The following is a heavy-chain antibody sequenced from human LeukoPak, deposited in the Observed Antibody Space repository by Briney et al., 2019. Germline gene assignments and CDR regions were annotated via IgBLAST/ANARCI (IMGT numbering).Heavy chain of an antibody. CDR3: ATAAGTGYFDY. V-gene: IGHV1-8*01. CDR1: GYTFTSYD. CDR2: MNPNSGNT. Sequence: ASVKVSCKASGYTFTSYDINWVRQATGQRLEWMGWMNPNSGNTGYAQKFQGRVTMTEDTSTDTAYMELSSLRSEDTAVYYCATAAGTGYFDYWGQGTLVTVSS. J-gene: IGHJ4*02.